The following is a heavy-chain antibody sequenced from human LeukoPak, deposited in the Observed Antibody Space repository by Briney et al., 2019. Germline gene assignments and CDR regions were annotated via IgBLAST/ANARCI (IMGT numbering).Heavy chain of an antibody. Sequence: GGSLKLSCVASGFSFSTYWMSWVRQAPGKGLEWVAIIKEDGSENYYVDSAKGRFAISRDNAKNSLYLQISSLRAEDTAVYYCARAPLVRGLIPSFDYWGQGTLLTVSS. J-gene: IGHJ4*02. D-gene: IGHD3-10*01. V-gene: IGHV3-7*01. CDR3: ARAPLVRGLIPSFDY. CDR2: IKEDGSEN. CDR1: GFSFSTYW.